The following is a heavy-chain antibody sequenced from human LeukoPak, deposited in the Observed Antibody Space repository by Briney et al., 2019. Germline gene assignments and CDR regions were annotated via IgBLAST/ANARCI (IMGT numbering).Heavy chain of an antibody. Sequence: SETLSLTCTVSGGSISSSYWSWIRQSPGKTLEWIGSIYSSGSTYYNPSLKNRVIIIIDTPKNHFSLTLSSVTAADTAVYYCARSDGYGLVGIWGQGTMVTVSS. CDR1: GGSISSSY. CDR2: IYSSGST. CDR3: ARSDGYGLVGI. D-gene: IGHD3-10*01. J-gene: IGHJ3*02. V-gene: IGHV4-59*12.